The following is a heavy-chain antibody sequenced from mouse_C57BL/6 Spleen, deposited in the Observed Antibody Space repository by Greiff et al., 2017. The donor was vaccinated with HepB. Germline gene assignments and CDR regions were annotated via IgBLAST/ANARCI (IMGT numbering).Heavy chain of an antibody. CDR2: IDPSDSYT. CDR3: ARGDRGNYFDY. CDR1: GYTFTSYW. J-gene: IGHJ2*01. V-gene: IGHV1-59*01. Sequence: QVQLQQPGAELVRPGPSVKLSCKASGYTFTSYWMHWVKQRPGQGLEWIGVIDPSDSYTNYNQKFKGTATLTLDTSSSTAYMQRSSLTSEDSAVYDCARGDRGNYFDYWGQGTTLTGSS.